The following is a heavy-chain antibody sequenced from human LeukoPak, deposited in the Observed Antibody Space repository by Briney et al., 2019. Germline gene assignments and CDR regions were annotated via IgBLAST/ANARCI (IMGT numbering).Heavy chain of an antibody. V-gene: IGHV3-7*01. CDR2: IKQDGSEK. Sequence: PGGSLRLSCAASGFTFSSYWMSWVRQAPGKGLEWVANIKQDGSEKYYVDSVKGRFTISRDNAKNSLYLQMNSLRAEDTAVHYCAREDGYSSGWYAVDYWGQGTLVTVSS. CDR1: GFTFSSYW. CDR3: AREDGYSSGWYAVDY. J-gene: IGHJ4*02. D-gene: IGHD6-19*01.